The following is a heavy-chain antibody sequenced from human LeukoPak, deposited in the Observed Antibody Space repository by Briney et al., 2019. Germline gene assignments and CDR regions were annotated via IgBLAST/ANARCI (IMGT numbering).Heavy chain of an antibody. CDR2: ISYDGGNK. D-gene: IGHD6-13*01. CDR3: ARRIAAAGSYPFDY. Sequence: GGSLRLSCAASGFTFSSYAMHWVRQAPGKGLEWVAVISYDGGNKYYADSVKGRFTISRDNSKNTLYLQMNSLRAEDTAVYYCARRIAAAGSYPFDYWGQGTLVTVSS. CDR1: GFTFSSYA. J-gene: IGHJ4*02. V-gene: IGHV3-30-3*01.